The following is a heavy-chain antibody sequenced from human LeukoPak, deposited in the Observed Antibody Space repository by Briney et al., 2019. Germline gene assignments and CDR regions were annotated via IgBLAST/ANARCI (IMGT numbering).Heavy chain of an antibody. Sequence: PSETLSLTCTVSGGPISSYYWSWIRQPPGKGLEWIGYIYYSGSTNYNPSLKSRVTISVDTSKNQFSLKLSSVIAADTAVYYCARGYGSGSYTIYYYYYYMDVWGKGTTVTVSS. CDR3: ARGYGSGSYTIYYYYYYMDV. D-gene: IGHD3-10*01. CDR2: IYYSGST. J-gene: IGHJ6*03. V-gene: IGHV4-59*01. CDR1: GGPISSYY.